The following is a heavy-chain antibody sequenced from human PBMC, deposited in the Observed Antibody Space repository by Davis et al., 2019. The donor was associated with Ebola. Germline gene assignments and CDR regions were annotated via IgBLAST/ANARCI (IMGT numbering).Heavy chain of an antibody. CDR3: ARQSPQRYCSSTSCYTPPYYYYYMDV. Sequence: KVSCKGSGYSFTSYWTGWVRQLPGKGLEWMGIIYPGASDTRYSPSFQGQVTISADKSISTAYLQWSSLKASDTAMYYCARQSPQRYCSSTSCYTPPYYYYYMDVWGKGTTVTVSS. CDR2: IYPGASDT. J-gene: IGHJ6*03. V-gene: IGHV5-51*01. D-gene: IGHD2-2*02. CDR1: GYSFTSYW.